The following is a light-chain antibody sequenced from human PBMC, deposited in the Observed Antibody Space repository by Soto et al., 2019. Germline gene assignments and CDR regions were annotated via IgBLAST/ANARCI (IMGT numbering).Light chain of an antibody. Sequence: DIQMTQSPSSLSAFVGDRVTITCRASQTIRTYFNWYQQKPGRAPKLLIYSTSTLQRGVPSRFSGSGSRTEFTLTISSLQPEDSATYFCQQAYSNPHTFGQGTTVEIK. CDR1: QTIRTY. J-gene: IGKJ1*01. V-gene: IGKV1-39*01. CDR3: QQAYSNPHT. CDR2: STS.